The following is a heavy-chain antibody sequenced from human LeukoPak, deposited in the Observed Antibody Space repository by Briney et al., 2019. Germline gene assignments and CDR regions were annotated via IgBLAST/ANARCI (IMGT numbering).Heavy chain of an antibody. Sequence: PGGSLRLSCAASGFTFSNAWMSWVRQAPGKGLEWVGRIKSKTDGGTTDYAAPVKGRFTISRDDSKNTLYLQMNSLKTEDTAVYYCTTDHAYSSSWTFDYWGQGTLVTVSS. CDR3: TTDHAYSSSWTFDY. J-gene: IGHJ4*02. CDR2: IKSKTDGGTT. CDR1: GFTFSNAW. V-gene: IGHV3-15*01. D-gene: IGHD6-13*01.